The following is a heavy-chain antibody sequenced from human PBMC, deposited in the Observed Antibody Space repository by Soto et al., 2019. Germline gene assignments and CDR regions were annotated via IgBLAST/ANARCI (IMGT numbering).Heavy chain of an antibody. CDR2: VNPSGGHT. V-gene: IGHV1-46*01. D-gene: IGHD2-21*02. J-gene: IGHJ4*02. Sequence: QVQLMQSGAEVKKPGASVKVSCKASGDTFTEYYIHWVRQAPGQGLEWMGTVNPSGGHTTYAQHFLGRMTMTRDTSASTLYMELTSLTSEDTAVYYCARGGHVVVVTAALDYWVQGTLVTVSS. CDR1: GDTFTEYY. CDR3: ARGGHVVVVTAALDY.